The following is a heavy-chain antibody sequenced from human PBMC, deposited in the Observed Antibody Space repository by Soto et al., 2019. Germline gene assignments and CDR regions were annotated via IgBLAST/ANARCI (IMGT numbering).Heavy chain of an antibody. Sequence: PSETLSLTCAVYGGSFNGYFWNWIRQTPGKGLEWIGKVNHNGRNNYNPSLKSRVTISLDMSKNQISLKLTSVTAADTAVYYCARGGSSDWQVAFDFWGQGTMVTVSS. D-gene: IGHD6-19*01. CDR2: VNHNGRN. V-gene: IGHV4-34*01. CDR1: GGSFNGYF. J-gene: IGHJ3*01. CDR3: ARGGSSDWQVAFDF.